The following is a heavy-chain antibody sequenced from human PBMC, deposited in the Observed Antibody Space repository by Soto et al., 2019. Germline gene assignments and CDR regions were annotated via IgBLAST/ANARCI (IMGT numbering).Heavy chain of an antibody. Sequence: PGGSLRLSCTASGFTFTDYTMNWVRQAPGKGLEWVSSISHESSYIYYVDSVKGRFTISRDNAKDSVILQLAGLRVDDTGVYFCAVGAADLTCPYGMDVWGRGTTVTVFS. CDR2: ISHESSYI. V-gene: IGHV3-21*01. J-gene: IGHJ6*02. CDR1: GFTFTDYT. CDR3: AVGAADLTCPYGMDV. D-gene: IGHD1-26*01.